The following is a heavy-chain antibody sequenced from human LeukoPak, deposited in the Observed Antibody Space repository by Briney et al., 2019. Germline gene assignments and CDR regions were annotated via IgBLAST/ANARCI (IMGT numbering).Heavy chain of an antibody. CDR1: GGSVRRGNYY. V-gene: IGHV4-61*02. J-gene: IGHJ4*02. Sequence: SQTLSLTCTVSGGSVRRGNYYWTWIRQPAGSGLEWIGRIYTSGTTDYNPSLRTRVTISVDASKNQFSLKENSVTAADTAVYYCARQGGYSSSPDYWGQGTLVTVSS. CDR2: IYTSGTT. D-gene: IGHD6-13*01. CDR3: ARQGGYSSSPDY.